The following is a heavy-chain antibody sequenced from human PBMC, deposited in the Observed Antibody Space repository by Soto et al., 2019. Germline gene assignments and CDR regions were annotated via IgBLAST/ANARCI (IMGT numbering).Heavy chain of an antibody. CDR3: ASGIAVAGIRYDY. CDR2: INAGNGNT. D-gene: IGHD6-19*01. CDR1: GYTFTSYA. Sequence: ASVKDSCKASGYTFTSYAMHWVRQAPGQRLEWMGWINAGNGNTKYSQKFQGRVTITRDTSASTAYMELSSLRSEDTAVYYCASGIAVAGIRYDYWGQGTLVTVSS. J-gene: IGHJ4*02. V-gene: IGHV1-3*01.